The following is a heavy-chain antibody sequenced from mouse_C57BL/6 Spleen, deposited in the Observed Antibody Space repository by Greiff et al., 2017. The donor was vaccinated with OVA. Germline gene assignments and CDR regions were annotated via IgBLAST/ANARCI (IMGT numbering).Heavy chain of an antibody. J-gene: IGHJ2*01. CDR1: GFTFSSYT. V-gene: IGHV5-9*01. CDR3: ARHDSLYFDY. CDR2: ISGGGGNT. Sequence: EVKLMESGGGLVKPGGSLKLSCAASGFTFSSYTMSWVRQTPEKRLEWVATISGGGGNTYYPDSVKGRFTISRDNAKNTLYLQMSSLRSEDTALYYCARHDSLYFDYWGQGTTLTVSS. D-gene: IGHD6-2*01.